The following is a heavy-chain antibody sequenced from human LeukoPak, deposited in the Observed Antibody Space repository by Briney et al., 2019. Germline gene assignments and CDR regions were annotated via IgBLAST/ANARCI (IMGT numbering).Heavy chain of an antibody. CDR1: GFTFSSYG. CDR3: AKDRGYCSSTSCYSDGMDV. CDR2: ISYDGSNK. J-gene: IGHJ6*04. D-gene: IGHD2-2*01. Sequence: GGSLGLSCAASGFTFSSYGMHWVRQAPGKGLEWVAVISYDGSNKYYADSVKGRFTISRDNSKNTLYLQMNSLRAEDTAVYYCAKDRGYCSSTSCYSDGMDVWGKGTTVTVSS. V-gene: IGHV3-30*18.